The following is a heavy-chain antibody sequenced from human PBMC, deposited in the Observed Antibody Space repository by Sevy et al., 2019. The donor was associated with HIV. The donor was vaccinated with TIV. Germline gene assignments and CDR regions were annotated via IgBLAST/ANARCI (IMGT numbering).Heavy chain of an antibody. D-gene: IGHD3-9*01. Sequence: GGSLRLSCGASGFTFSTYWMSWVRQAPGKGLEWVANINQDGSQKYYVDSVKGRFTISKDNAKNSLYLQMSSLRAEDTAVYYCAREFDGGLDYWGQGTLVTVSS. CDR2: INQDGSQK. CDR1: GFTFSTYW. J-gene: IGHJ4*02. CDR3: AREFDGGLDY. V-gene: IGHV3-7*01.